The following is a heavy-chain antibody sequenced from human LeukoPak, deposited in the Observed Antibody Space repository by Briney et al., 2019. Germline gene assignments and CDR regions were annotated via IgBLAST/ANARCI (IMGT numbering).Heavy chain of an antibody. V-gene: IGHV4-39*07. CDR3: ARVWASGTYYFDY. CDR2: IYYSGST. CDR1: GGSISTSSYY. J-gene: IGHJ4*02. Sequence: SETLSLTCTVSGGSISTSSYYWGWIRQPPGKGLECIGNIYYSGSTYYNPSLKSRVTISVDTSKNQFSLKLSSVTAADTAVYYCARVWASGTYYFDYWGQGTLVTVSS. D-gene: IGHD1-26*01.